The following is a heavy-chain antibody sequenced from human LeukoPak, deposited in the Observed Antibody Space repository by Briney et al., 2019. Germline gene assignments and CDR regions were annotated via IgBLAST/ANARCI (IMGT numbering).Heavy chain of an antibody. D-gene: IGHD6-6*01. V-gene: IGHV3-21*01. J-gene: IGHJ5*02. CDR3: ARRPRIAARPNWFDP. Sequence: PGGSLRLSCAASGFTFSSYSMNWVRQAPGKGLEWVSSISSSSSYIYYADSVKGRFTISRDNAKNSLYLQMNSLRAEDTAVYYCARRPRIAARPNWFDPWGQGTLVTVSS. CDR2: ISSSSSYI. CDR1: GFTFSSYS.